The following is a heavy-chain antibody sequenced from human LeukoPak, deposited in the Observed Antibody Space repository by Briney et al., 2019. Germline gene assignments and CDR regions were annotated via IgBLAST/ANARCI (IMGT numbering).Heavy chain of an antibody. D-gene: IGHD3-10*02. CDR3: AELGITMIGGV. Sequence: GGSLRLSCAASGFTFSSYGMHWVRQAPGKGLEWVSSISTSSGYIYYADSVKGRFTISRDNAKNSLFLQMNSLRAEDTAVYYCAELGITMIGGVWGKGTTVTISS. CDR2: ISTSSGYI. J-gene: IGHJ6*04. CDR1: GFTFSSYG. V-gene: IGHV3-21*01.